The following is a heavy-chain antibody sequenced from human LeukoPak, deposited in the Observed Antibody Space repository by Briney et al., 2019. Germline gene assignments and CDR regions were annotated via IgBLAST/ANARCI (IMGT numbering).Heavy chain of an antibody. CDR2: LYSSAAT. V-gene: IGHV3-66*01. CDR1: GFTVSSNY. D-gene: IGHD3-10*01. CDR3: ARGITMVRGVQLNAFDI. Sequence: GGSLRLSCAASGFTVSSNYMSWVRQAPGKGREGVSVLYSSAATFSADSVKGRFAISRDNSKHSLYLQMTSLRAEDTAVYYCARGITMVRGVQLNAFDIWGQGTMVTVSS. J-gene: IGHJ3*02.